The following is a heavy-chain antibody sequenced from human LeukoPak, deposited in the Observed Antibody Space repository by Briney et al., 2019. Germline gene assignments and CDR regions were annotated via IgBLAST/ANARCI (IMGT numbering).Heavy chain of an antibody. Sequence: GESLKISCKTSGYSFTTYWIGWVRQMPGKGLEWMGIIYPGDSDTRYSPSFQGQVTFSADKSITTAYLQWSSLKASDTAMYYCARHLGDAYSGYWGQGTLVTVSS. CDR3: ARHLGDAYSGY. D-gene: IGHD5-24*01. CDR2: IYPGDSDT. CDR1: GYSFTTYW. J-gene: IGHJ4*02. V-gene: IGHV5-51*01.